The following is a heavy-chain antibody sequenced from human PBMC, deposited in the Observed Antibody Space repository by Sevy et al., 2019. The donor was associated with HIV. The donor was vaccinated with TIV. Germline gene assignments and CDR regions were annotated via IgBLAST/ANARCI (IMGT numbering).Heavy chain of an antibody. J-gene: IGHJ4*02. D-gene: IGHD6-19*01. CDR1: GASISSSGYY. CDR2: INYSGST. CDR3: AGPILTYNNGWSYYDY. Sequence: SETLSLTCTVSGASISSSGYYWGWIRQPPGQGLEWIASINYSGSTFYNPSLKSRVTISADTSKNQFSLDLNSVTAADTAIYYCAGPILTYNNGWSYYDYWGQGTVVTVSS. V-gene: IGHV4-39*01.